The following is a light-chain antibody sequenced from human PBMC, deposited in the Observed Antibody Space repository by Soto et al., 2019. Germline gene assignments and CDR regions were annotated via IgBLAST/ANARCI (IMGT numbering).Light chain of an antibody. CDR2: GAS. J-gene: IGKJ1*01. CDR1: QSVSSN. Sequence: EVVMTQSPDTLSVSPGERATLSCRASQSVSSNLAWYQQKLGQAPRLLIYGASTRATGISARISGSGSGTEFTLTISSLQSEDFAIYYWQQYNNWPRTFGQGTRVEIK. CDR3: QQYNNWPRT. V-gene: IGKV3-15*01.